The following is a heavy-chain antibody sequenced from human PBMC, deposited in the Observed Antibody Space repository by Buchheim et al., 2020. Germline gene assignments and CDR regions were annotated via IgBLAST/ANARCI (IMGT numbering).Heavy chain of an antibody. CDR3: ARRWDTAMDYWYFDL. D-gene: IGHD5-18*01. CDR1: GGSISSYY. Sequence: QVQLQESGPGLVKPSETLSLTCTVSGGSISSYYWSWIRQPPGKGLEWIGYIYYSGSTNYNPSLKSRVTISVDTSKNQFSLKLSSVTAADTAVYYCARRWDTAMDYWYFDLWGRGTL. J-gene: IGHJ2*01. CDR2: IYYSGST. V-gene: IGHV4-59*01.